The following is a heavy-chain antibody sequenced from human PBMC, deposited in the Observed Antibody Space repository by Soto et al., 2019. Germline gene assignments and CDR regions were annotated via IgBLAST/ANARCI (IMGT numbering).Heavy chain of an antibody. J-gene: IGHJ4*02. V-gene: IGHV1-46*01. CDR3: ARAESVHYCGGDCYWVSSASTVYYLDY. Sequence: ASVKVSCKASGYTFTSYYMHWARQAPGQGLEWMGIINPSGGSTSYAQKFLGRVTMTRDTSTSTVYMELSSLRSEDTAVYYCARAESVHYCGGDCYWVSSASTVYYLDYWGQGTLVTVSS. CDR2: INPSGGST. D-gene: IGHD2-21*02. CDR1: GYTFTSYY.